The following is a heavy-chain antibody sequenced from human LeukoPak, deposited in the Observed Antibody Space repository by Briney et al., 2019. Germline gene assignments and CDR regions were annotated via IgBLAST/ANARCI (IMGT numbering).Heavy chain of an antibody. CDR1: GGPFSGYY. CDR2: INHSGST. CDR3: AGVPVTAILESYFDY. D-gene: IGHD2-21*02. V-gene: IGHV4-34*01. Sequence: SETLSLTCAVYGGPFSGYYWSWIRQPPGKGLEWIGEINHSGSTNYNPSLKSRVTISVDTSKNQFSLKLSSVTAADTAVYYCAGVPVTAILESYFDYWGQGTLVTVSS. J-gene: IGHJ4*02.